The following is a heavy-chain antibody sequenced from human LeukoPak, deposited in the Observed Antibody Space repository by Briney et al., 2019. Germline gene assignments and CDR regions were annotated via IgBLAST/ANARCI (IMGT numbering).Heavy chain of an antibody. J-gene: IGHJ4*02. CDR1: GFTLDDSA. D-gene: IGHD5-12*01. V-gene: IGHV3-43*02. CDR2: ISVDGGST. CDR3: AKAVGGYEAY. Sequence: GRSLRLSFAPSGFTLDDSAMHCVRQAPGKGLEWVSFISVDGGSTYYADSVKGRFTISRDNSKNSLYMQMDRLRTEDTALYYCAKAVGGYEAYWGQGTLVTVSS.